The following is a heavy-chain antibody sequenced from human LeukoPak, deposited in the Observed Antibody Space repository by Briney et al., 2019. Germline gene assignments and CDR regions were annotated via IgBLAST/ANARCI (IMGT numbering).Heavy chain of an antibody. V-gene: IGHV4-4*07. Sequence: PSETLSLTCTVSGGSISSYYWSWIRQPAGKGLEWIGRIYTSGSTNYNPSLKSRVTMSVDTSKNQFSLKLSSVTAADTAVYYCARDSSVFYGSGKTFDYWGQGTLVTVSS. CDR1: GGSISSYY. J-gene: IGHJ4*02. D-gene: IGHD3-10*01. CDR2: IYTSGST. CDR3: ARDSSVFYGSGKTFDY.